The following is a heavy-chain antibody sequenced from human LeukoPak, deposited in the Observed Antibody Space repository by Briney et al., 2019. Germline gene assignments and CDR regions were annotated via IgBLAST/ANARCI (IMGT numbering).Heavy chain of an antibody. CDR2: ISSSSNYI. D-gene: IGHD3-22*01. CDR3: ARDSITMIAVPYYCLDL. CDR1: GFTFSNYN. Sequence: GGSLRLACGASGFTFSNYNMNWVRQAPGKGLEWVSSISSSSNYIYYADSVKGRFTISRDNAKNSLYLQMNSLRAEDTAVYYCARDSITMIAVPYYCLDLWGRGTLLTVSS. J-gene: IGHJ2*01. V-gene: IGHV3-21*01.